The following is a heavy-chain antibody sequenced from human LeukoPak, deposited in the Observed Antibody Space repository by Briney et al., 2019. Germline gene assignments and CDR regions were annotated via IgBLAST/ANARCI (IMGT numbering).Heavy chain of an antibody. V-gene: IGHV3-30-3*01. J-gene: IGHJ4*02. Sequence: PGGSLRLSCAASGFTFSSYWMSWVRQAPGKGLEWVAVISYDGSNQYYADSVKGRFTISRDNSKNTLYVQMNSLRAEDTAVYYCARAEATGTRGSAFDYWGQGTLVTVSS. CDR1: GFTFSSYW. D-gene: IGHD1/OR15-1a*01. CDR2: ISYDGSNQ. CDR3: ARAEATGTRGSAFDY.